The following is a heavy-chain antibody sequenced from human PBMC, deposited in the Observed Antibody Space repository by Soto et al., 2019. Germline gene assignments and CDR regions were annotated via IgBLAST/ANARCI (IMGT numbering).Heavy chain of an antibody. CDR1: GFTFSGYA. CDR2: ISYDGSNK. V-gene: IGHV3-30-3*01. J-gene: IGHJ6*02. D-gene: IGHD1-7*01. CDR3: ARSGVGLSNGNYFDDFHYGMDV. Sequence: GSLRLSCAASGFTFSGYALHWVRQAPGKGPEWVAVISYDGSNKYYADSVKGRFTISRDNSKNTLYLQMNSLRAEDTAVYNWARSGVGLSNGNYFDDFHYGMDVWGQGTTVTVS.